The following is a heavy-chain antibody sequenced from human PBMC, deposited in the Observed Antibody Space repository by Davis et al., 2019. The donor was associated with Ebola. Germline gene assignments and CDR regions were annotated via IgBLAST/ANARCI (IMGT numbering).Heavy chain of an antibody. D-gene: IGHD3-22*01. CDR1: GFTLSDYS. CDR2: ISYDGSNK. Sequence: GGSLRLSCAASGFTLSDYSMNWVRQAPGKGLEWVAVISYDGSNKYYADSVKGRFTISRDNSKNTLYLQMNSLRAEDTAVYYCAKDMDGYDLYYYYGMDVWGQGTTVTVSS. J-gene: IGHJ6*02. V-gene: IGHV3-30*18. CDR3: AKDMDGYDLYYYYGMDV.